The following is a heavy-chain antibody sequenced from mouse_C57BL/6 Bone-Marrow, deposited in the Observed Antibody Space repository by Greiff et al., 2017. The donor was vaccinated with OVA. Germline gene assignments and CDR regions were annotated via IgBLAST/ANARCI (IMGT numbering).Heavy chain of an antibody. J-gene: IGHJ3*01. V-gene: IGHV5-4*01. D-gene: IGHD2-5*01. CDR2: ISDGGSYT. CDR3: ARGNYSNSWFAY. Sequence: EVQLVESGGGLVKPGGSLKLSCAASGFTFSSYAMSWARQTPEKRLEWVATISDGGSYTYYPDNVKGRFTISRDNAKNNLYLQMSHLKSEDTAMYYCARGNYSNSWFAYWGQGTLVTVSA. CDR1: GFTFSSYA.